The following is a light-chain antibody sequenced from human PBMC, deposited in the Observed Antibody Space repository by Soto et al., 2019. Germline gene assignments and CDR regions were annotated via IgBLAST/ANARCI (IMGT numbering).Light chain of an antibody. CDR1: HSSSTF. CDR2: SAS. J-gene: IGKJ4*01. V-gene: IGKV1-39*01. CDR3: QQSYNNLT. Sequence: DIQMTQSPSSLSASVGDRVTITCWASHSSSTFLNWYQHTPGKAPKLLIYSASTLQSGVPPRFSGSGSGTDFTLTISILQPEDFATYYCQQSYNNLTFGGGTKVEIK.